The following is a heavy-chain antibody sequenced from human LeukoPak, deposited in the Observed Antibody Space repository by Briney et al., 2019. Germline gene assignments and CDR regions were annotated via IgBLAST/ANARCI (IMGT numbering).Heavy chain of an antibody. CDR3: ARGFGVLITPGY. D-gene: IGHD3-3*01. Sequence: ASVKVSCKASGYTFTGYYMHWVRQAPGQGLEWRGWINPNSGGTNYAQKFQGRVTMTRDTSISTAYMELSRLRSDDTAVYYCARGFGVLITPGYWGQGTLVTVSS. V-gene: IGHV1-2*02. J-gene: IGHJ4*02. CDR2: INPNSGGT. CDR1: GYTFTGYY.